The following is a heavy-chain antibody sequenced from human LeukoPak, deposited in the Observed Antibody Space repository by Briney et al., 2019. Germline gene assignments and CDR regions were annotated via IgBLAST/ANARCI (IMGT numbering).Heavy chain of an antibody. D-gene: IGHD5-18*01. J-gene: IGHJ4*02. CDR3: TTRGYSYGYFYY. CDR2: IKSQTDGGTT. Sequence: GGSLRLSCAASGFTFSNAWMSWVRQAPGKGLEWVGRIKSQTDGGTTDYAAPVKGRFTISRDDSKNTLYLQMNSLKTEDTAMYYCTTRGYSYGYFYYWGQGTLVTVSS. CDR1: GFTFSNAW. V-gene: IGHV3-15*01.